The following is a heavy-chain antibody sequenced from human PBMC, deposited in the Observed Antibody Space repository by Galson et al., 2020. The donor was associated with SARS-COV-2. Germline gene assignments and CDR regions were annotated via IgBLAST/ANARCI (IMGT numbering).Heavy chain of an antibody. CDR2: INTDGSST. D-gene: IGHD1-26*01. J-gene: IGHJ4*02. Sequence: GGSLRLSCAASGFTFSSYWLHWVRQPQGQGQGRVSRINTDGSSTSYMDSVKGRFTIFRDNAKNTLYLQMNSLRAEDTAVYYCEGTSGSYLSPNWGKGTLVTVSS. V-gene: IGHV3-74*01. CDR3: EGTSGSYLSPN. CDR1: GFTFSSYW.